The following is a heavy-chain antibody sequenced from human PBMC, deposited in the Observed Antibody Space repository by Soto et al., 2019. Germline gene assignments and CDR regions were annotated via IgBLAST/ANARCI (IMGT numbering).Heavy chain of an antibody. Sequence: QVQLVESGGGVVQPGRSLRLSCAASGFTFSSFGMHWVRQAPGKGLEWVPVISYDGSNKYYADSVKGRFTISRDNSKNTLYLQMNSLRAEDTAVYYCAKTRRGSAVAGGFDYWGQGTLVTVSS. V-gene: IGHV3-30*18. J-gene: IGHJ4*02. CDR1: GFTFSSFG. CDR2: ISYDGSNK. CDR3: AKTRRGSAVAGGFDY. D-gene: IGHD6-19*01.